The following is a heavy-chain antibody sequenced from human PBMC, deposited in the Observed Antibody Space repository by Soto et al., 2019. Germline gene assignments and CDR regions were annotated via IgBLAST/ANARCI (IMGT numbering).Heavy chain of an antibody. J-gene: IGHJ5*02. CDR2: ISSSGSTI. Sequence: QVQLVESGGGLVKPGGSLRLSCAASGFTFSDYYMSWIRQAPGKGLEWVSYISSSGSTIYYADSVKGRFTISRDNAKNSLYLQMTILRAEDTAVYYCARALIIAAALGHWFEPWGQGTVVTVSS. V-gene: IGHV3-11*01. CDR3: ARALIIAAALGHWFEP. CDR1: GFTFSDYY. D-gene: IGHD6-13*01.